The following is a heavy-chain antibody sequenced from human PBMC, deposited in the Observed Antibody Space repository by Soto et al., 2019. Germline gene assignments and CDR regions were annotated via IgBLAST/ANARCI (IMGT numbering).Heavy chain of an antibody. D-gene: IGHD4-17*01. V-gene: IGHV3-30-3*01. Sequence: QVQLVESGGGVVQPGRSLRLSCAASGFTFNNYAMHWVRQAPGKGLEWVAFISYDGSSKYYADSVTGRFTISRDNSRNTLYLQMNSLKTEDTAVYYCTTRGTVTPWYFDYWGQGTLVTVSS. CDR1: GFTFNNYA. CDR2: ISYDGSSK. CDR3: TTRGTVTPWYFDY. J-gene: IGHJ4*02.